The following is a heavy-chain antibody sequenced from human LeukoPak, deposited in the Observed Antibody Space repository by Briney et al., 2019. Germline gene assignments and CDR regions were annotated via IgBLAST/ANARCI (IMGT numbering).Heavy chain of an antibody. J-gene: IGHJ4*02. CDR1: GFTFSSYA. CDR3: AKDGGYDYGTYFDY. V-gene: IGHV3-23*01. Sequence: GGSLRLSCAASGFTFSSYAMSWVRQSPGKGLEWVSAISGSGGSTYYADSVKGRFTISRDNSKNTLYLQMNSLRAEDTAVYYCAKDGGYDYGTYFDYWGQGTLVTVSS. CDR2: ISGSGGST. D-gene: IGHD5-12*01.